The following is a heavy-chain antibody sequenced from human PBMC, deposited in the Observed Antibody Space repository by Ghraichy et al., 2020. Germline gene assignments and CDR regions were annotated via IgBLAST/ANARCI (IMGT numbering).Heavy chain of an antibody. D-gene: IGHD6-19*01. CDR2: ISGSSDYT. Sequence: EGSLRLSCAASGFTFSDHYMNWIRQTPGKGLEWIAYISGSSDYTNYADAVKGRFTISRDNSKNSLYLQMNSLRAEDTAVYYCARVISVAATIDYWGLGTLVTVSS. V-gene: IGHV3-11*06. CDR1: GFTFSDHY. J-gene: IGHJ4*02. CDR3: ARVISVAATIDY.